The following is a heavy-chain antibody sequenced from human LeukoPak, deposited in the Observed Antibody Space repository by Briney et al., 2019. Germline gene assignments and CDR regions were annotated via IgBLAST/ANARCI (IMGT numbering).Heavy chain of an antibody. CDR1: GFTFSDHY. D-gene: IGHD3-22*01. V-gene: IGHV3-11*01. CDR3: AKDSYYYDGFDP. J-gene: IGHJ5*02. CDR2: ISSSGSTI. Sequence: GGSLRLSCAASGFTFSDHYMSWIRQAPGKGLEWVSYISSSGSTIYYADSVKGRFTISRDNAKNSLYLQMNSLRAEDTAVYYCAKDSYYYDGFDPWGQGTLVTVSS.